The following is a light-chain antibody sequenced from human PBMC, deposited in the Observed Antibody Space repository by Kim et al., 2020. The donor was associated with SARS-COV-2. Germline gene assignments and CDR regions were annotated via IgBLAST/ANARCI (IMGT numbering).Light chain of an antibody. V-gene: IGKV3-15*01. CDR1: QSVSNN. J-gene: IGKJ2*01. CDR3: QHYNNWPPET. Sequence: SPGERAPLSCRASQSVSNNLAWYQQKPGQAPRLLIYGASTRATGIPARFSGSGSGTEFTLIISSLQSEDFAVYYCQHYNNWPPETFGQGTKVDIK. CDR2: GAS.